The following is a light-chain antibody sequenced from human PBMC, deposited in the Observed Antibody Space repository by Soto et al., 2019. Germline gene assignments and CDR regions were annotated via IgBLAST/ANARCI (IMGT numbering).Light chain of an antibody. V-gene: IGKV3D-11*01. CDR2: DAS. CDR1: QYINTR. CDR3: QQSSKWHSIT. Sequence: EIVLTQSPATLSSFPGDRVTLSCRASQYINTRLAWYQHRPGQAPRLLIYDASNRATGIPARFSGSGSGTEFTLKINSLEPEDFAVYYCQQSSKWHSITFGKGTRLEI. J-gene: IGKJ5*01.